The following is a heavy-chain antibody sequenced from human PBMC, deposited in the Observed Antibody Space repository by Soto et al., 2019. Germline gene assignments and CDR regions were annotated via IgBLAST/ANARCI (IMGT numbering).Heavy chain of an antibody. V-gene: IGHV1-69*06. Sequence: SVKVSCKASGGTFSSYAISWVRQAPGQGLEWMGGIIPIFGTANYAQKFQGRVTITADKSTSTAYMELSSLRSEDTAVYYCARDSYGGASGWYFDYWGQGPLVTVSS. D-gene: IGHD6-19*01. CDR1: GGTFSSYA. CDR3: ARDSYGGASGWYFDY. CDR2: IIPIFGTA. J-gene: IGHJ4*02.